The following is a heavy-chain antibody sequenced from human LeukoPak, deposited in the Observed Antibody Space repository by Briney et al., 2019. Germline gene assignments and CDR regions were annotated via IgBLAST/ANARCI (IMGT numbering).Heavy chain of an antibody. CDR2: INEDGSEK. CDR1: GFTFSTYW. J-gene: IGHJ4*02. V-gene: IGHV3-7*01. D-gene: IGHD1-26*01. CDR3: ARDKVVGASRFEY. Sequence: GGSLRLSCAGSGFTFSTYWMSWVRQAPGKGLEWMANINEDGSEKNYVDSVKGRFTISRDNAKNLVYLQLNSLRVEDTAVYYCARDKVVGASRFEYWGQGTQVMVSS.